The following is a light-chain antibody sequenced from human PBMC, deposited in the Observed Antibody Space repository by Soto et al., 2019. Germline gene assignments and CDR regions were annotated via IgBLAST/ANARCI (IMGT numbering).Light chain of an antibody. V-gene: IGKV1-5*01. J-gene: IGKJ1*01. CDR2: DAS. CDR3: QQYNSYPWT. CDR1: QSISRR. Sequence: DIQMIQSPSALSASVGDRVTITCRASQSISRRLAWYQQKPGKAPKLLIYDASSLESGVPAGFRGSGSGTQSTLPISSLQPDDFANYYCQQYNSYPWTFGQGTRVEIK.